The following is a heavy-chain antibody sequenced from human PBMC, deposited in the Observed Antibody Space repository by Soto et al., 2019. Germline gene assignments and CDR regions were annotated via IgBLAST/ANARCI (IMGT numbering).Heavy chain of an antibody. CDR3: ANENWGAYYFDY. D-gene: IGHD7-27*01. CDR2: ISGGGDTS. Sequence: PGGSLRLSCAVSGFTFSNYAISWVRQAPGKGLEWVSIISGGGDTSYYADSVKGRFTISRDNSKNTLYLQMNSLRAEDTAVYYCANENWGAYYFDYWGQGTLVTVSS. CDR1: GFTFSNYA. J-gene: IGHJ4*02. V-gene: IGHV3-23*01.